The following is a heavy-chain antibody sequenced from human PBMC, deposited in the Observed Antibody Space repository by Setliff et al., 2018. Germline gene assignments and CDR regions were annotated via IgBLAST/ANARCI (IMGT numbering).Heavy chain of an antibody. D-gene: IGHD3-10*01. CDR1: GGSFSGYY. CDR2: INHSGST. Sequence: SETLSLTCAVYGGSFSGYYWSWIRQPPGKGLEWIGEINHSGSTNYNPSLKSRVTISVDTSKNQFSLKLTSVTAEDTAVYYCAKNGFGVVALGVNNWFDPWGQGTLVTVSS. V-gene: IGHV4-34*01. J-gene: IGHJ5*02. CDR3: AKNGFGVVALGVNNWFDP.